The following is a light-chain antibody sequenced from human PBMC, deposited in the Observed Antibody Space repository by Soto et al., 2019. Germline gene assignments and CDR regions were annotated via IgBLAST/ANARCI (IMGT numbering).Light chain of an antibody. CDR1: GSNIGNSL. CDR3: AAWDVSLNGVV. Sequence: QSVLTQPPSASGTPGQRVTISCSGSGSNIGNSLVNWYQQLPGTAPKLLIYSNNQRPSGVPDRFSRSKSGTSASLAISGLQSEDEADYYCAAWDVSLNGVVFGGGTKLTVL. CDR2: SNN. J-gene: IGLJ3*02. V-gene: IGLV1-44*01.